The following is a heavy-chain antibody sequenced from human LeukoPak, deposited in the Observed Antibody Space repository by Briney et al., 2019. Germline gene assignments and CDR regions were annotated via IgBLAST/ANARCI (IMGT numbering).Heavy chain of an antibody. CDR1: GFTFSSYS. V-gene: IGHV3-21*01. J-gene: IGHJ4*02. CDR2: ISSSSSYI. CDR3: ARDPSWGNSFDY. D-gene: IGHD4-23*01. Sequence: GGSLRLSCAASGFTFSSYSMNWVRQAPGKGLGWVSSISSSSSYIYYADSVQGRFTISRDNAKNSLYLQMNSLRAEDTAVYYCARDPSWGNSFDYWGQGTLVTVSS.